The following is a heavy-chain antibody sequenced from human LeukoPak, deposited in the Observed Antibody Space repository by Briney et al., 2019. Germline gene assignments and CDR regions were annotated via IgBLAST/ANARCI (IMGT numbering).Heavy chain of an antibody. V-gene: IGHV1-18*01. CDR2: ISAYNGNT. D-gene: IGHD3-10*01. J-gene: IGHJ6*02. CDR1: GYTFTSYG. Sequence: ASVKVSCKASGYTFTSYGISWVRQAPGQGLEWMGWISAYNGNTNYAQKLQGRVTMTTDTSTSTAYMELSSLRSEDTAVYYCARDDYGSGTIKKRYYGMDVWGQGTTVTVSS. CDR3: ARDDYGSGTIKKRYYGMDV.